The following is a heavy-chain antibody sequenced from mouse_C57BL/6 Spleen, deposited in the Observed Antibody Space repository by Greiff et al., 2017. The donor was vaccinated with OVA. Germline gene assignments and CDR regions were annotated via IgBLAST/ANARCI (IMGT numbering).Heavy chain of an antibody. Sequence: VQLKESGPGLVQPSQSLSITCPVSGFSLTSYGVHWVRQSPGKGLEWLGVIWSGGSTDYNAAFISRLSISKDNSKSQVFFKMNSLQADDTAIYYCARDGGLLYYFDDWGQGTTLTVSS. J-gene: IGHJ2*01. CDR3: ARDGGLLYYFDD. V-gene: IGHV2-2*01. D-gene: IGHD1-1*01. CDR2: IWSGGST. CDR1: GFSLTSYG.